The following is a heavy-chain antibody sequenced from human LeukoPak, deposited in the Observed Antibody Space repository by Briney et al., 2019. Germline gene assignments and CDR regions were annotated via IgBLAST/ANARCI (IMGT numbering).Heavy chain of an antibody. V-gene: IGHV1-46*01. CDR3: ARDPIVEPTSDPPYYFEY. Sequence: GASVKVSCKASGYTFTSYFIHWVRQAPGQGLEWMGIINPSGGSTSYAPNFKGRVTLTRDTSTSTVYMELSGLRSEDTALYYCARDPIVEPTSDPPYYFEYWGQGTLVSVSS. CDR2: INPSGGST. D-gene: IGHD1-26*01. J-gene: IGHJ4*02. CDR1: GYTFTSYF.